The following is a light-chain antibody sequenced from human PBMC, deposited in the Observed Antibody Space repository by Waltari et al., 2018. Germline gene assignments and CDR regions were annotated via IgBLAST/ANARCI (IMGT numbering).Light chain of an antibody. CDR1: SSNIGSNP. CDR3: AAWDDSLNGVV. J-gene: IGLJ2*01. V-gene: IGLV1-44*01. CDR2: SNN. Sequence: QSVLTQPPSASGTPGQRVTISASGSSSNIGSNPVNWYQQLPGTAPKLLIYSNNQRPSGVPDRFSGSKSGTSASLAISGLQSEDEADYYCAAWDDSLNGVVFGGGTKLTVL.